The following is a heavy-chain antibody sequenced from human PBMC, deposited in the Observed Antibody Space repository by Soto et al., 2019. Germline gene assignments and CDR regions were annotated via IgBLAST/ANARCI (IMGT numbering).Heavy chain of an antibody. CDR2: IYGGGSST. J-gene: IGHJ3*02. CDR3: ARGLVVPAGDAFDI. V-gene: IGHV3-74*01. D-gene: IGHD2-2*01. Sequence: EVQLVESGGGLVQPGGSLRLSCAASGFTFRSYWMHWVRQAPGKGLVWVSRIYGGGSSTSYADSVKGRFTISRDNAKNTLYLQMNSLRAEDTAVYYCARGLVVPAGDAFDIWGQGTMVTVSS. CDR1: GFTFRSYW.